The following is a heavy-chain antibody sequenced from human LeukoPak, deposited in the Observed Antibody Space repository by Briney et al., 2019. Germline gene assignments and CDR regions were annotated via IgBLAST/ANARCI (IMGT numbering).Heavy chain of an antibody. V-gene: IGHV5-51*01. CDR1: GCSFTSYW. Sequence: GESLKISCKGSGCSFTSYWIGWVRQMPGKGLEWMGIIYPGDSDTRYSPSFQGQVTISADKSISTAYLQWSSLKASDTAMYYCARRAYSSSSSWWFDPWGQGTLVTVSS. D-gene: IGHD6-6*01. CDR2: IYPGDSDT. CDR3: ARRAYSSSSSWWFDP. J-gene: IGHJ5*02.